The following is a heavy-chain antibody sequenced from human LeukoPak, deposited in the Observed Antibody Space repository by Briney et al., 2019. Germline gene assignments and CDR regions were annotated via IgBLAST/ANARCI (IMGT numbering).Heavy chain of an antibody. CDR2: IIPIFGTA. D-gene: IGHD3-3*01. V-gene: IGHV1-69*01. CDR3: ARGGSTIFDDYYYYMDV. J-gene: IGHJ6*03. Sequence: GASVKVSCKASGGTFSSYAISWVRQAPGQGLEWMGGIIPIFGTANYAQKFQGRVTITADESASTVYMELSSLRSEDTAVYYCARGGSTIFDDYYYYMDVWGKGTTVTVSS. CDR1: GGTFSSYA.